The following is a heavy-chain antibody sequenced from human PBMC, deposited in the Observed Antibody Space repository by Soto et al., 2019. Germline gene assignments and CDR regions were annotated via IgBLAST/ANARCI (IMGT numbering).Heavy chain of an antibody. Sequence: EVQLVESGGGLVQPGGSLRLSCAASGFTFSSHWMHWVRQVPGKGLVWVSRINSDGSTTTYADSVKGRFTISRDNAKNTLYLQMNSLRAEDTAVYSCARGQEGGSYFLAFDIWGQVTMVTVSS. J-gene: IGHJ3*02. D-gene: IGHD1-26*01. CDR2: INSDGSTT. V-gene: IGHV3-74*01. CDR3: ARGQEGGSYFLAFDI. CDR1: GFTFSSHW.